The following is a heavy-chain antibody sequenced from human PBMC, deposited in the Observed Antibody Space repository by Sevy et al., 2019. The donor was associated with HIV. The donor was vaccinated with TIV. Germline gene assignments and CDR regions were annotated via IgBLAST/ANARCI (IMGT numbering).Heavy chain of an antibody. V-gene: IGHV3-23*01. CDR1: EFTFRHYS. Sequence: GGSLRLSCVASEFTFRHYSMSWVRQAPGKGLEWVSAVSGDGGNRYYLDSLKGRFTVSRDNSRNTLYLQMNSLRVEDTTIYYCAKDSLVGGYSSFDLWGQGTLVTVSS. CDR2: VSGDGGNR. J-gene: IGHJ4*02. D-gene: IGHD1-26*01. CDR3: AKDSLVGGYSSFDL.